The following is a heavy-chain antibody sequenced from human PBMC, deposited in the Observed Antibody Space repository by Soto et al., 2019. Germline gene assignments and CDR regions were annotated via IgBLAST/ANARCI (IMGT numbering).Heavy chain of an antibody. CDR3: ARPGAGNYYDSSGYYHYDAFEI. CDR1: GFTFSSYS. Sequence: PGGSLRLSCAASGFTFSSYSMNWVRQAPGKGLEWVSYISSSSSTIYYADSVKGRFTISRDNAKNSLYLQMNSLRDEDTAVYYCARPGAGNYYDSSGYYHYDAFEIWGHGTMVTVSS. CDR2: ISSSSSTI. D-gene: IGHD3-22*01. J-gene: IGHJ3*02. V-gene: IGHV3-48*02.